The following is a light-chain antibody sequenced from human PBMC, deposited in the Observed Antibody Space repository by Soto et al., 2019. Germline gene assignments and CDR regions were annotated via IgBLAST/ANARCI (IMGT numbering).Light chain of an antibody. CDR1: SSDVGGYNY. CDR3: SSYTSSSTV. V-gene: IGLV2-14*01. J-gene: IGLJ3*02. Sequence: QSALTQPASVSGSPGQSITISCTGTSSDVGGYNYVSWYQQHPGKAPKLMIYEVSNRPSGVSNRFSGSKSGNTASLTISGLQDEAEADYYCSSYTSSSTVFGGGTKLTVL. CDR2: EVS.